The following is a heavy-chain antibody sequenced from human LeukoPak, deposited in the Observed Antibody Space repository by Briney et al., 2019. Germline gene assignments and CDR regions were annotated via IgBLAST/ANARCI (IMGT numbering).Heavy chain of an antibody. V-gene: IGHV3-7*01. D-gene: IGHD3-10*01. Sequence: PGGSLRLSCAASGFIFSDYSMTWVRQAPGKGLEWVANIKEDGSEKNYVDSVKGRFTISRDNAKNSLYLQMNSLRAEDTAVYYCARSRGASYWGQGTLVTVSS. CDR3: ARSRGASY. J-gene: IGHJ4*02. CDR2: IKEDGSEK. CDR1: GFIFSDYS.